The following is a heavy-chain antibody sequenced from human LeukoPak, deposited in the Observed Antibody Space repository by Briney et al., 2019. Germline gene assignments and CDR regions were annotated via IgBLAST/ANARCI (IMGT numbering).Heavy chain of an antibody. CDR1: GYSISSGYY. Sequence: SETLSLTCTVSGYSISSGYYWGWIRQPPGKGLEWIGSIYHSGSTYYNPSLKSRVTISVDTSKNQFSLKLSSVTAADTAVHYCASLLGGTFDYWGQGTLVTVSS. J-gene: IGHJ4*02. V-gene: IGHV4-38-2*02. CDR2: IYHSGST. CDR3: ASLLGGTFDY. D-gene: IGHD3-16*01.